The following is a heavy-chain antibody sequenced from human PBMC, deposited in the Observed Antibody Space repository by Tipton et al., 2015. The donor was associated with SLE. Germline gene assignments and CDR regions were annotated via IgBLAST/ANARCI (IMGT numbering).Heavy chain of an antibody. D-gene: IGHD6-19*01. CDR2: IYYSGST. Sequence: TLSLTCTVSGGSVSSSSSYYWAWIRQPPGKGLEWIGSIYYSGSTYYNPSLKSRVTISVDTAKNHFSLKLSSVTAADTAVYYCARPKPATAVALDAFHIWGQGTMVTVSA. V-gene: IGHV4-39*01. J-gene: IGHJ3*02. CDR1: GGSVSSSSSYY. CDR3: ARPKPATAVALDAFHI.